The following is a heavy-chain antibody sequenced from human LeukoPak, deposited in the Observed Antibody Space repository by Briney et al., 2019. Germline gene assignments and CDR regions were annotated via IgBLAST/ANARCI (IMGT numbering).Heavy chain of an antibody. J-gene: IGHJ6*03. CDR2: ISSSGSTI. V-gene: IGHV3-48*03. D-gene: IGHD6-19*01. Sequence: GGSLRLSCAASGFTFSSYEMNWVRQAPGKGLEWVSYISSSGSTIYYADSVKGRFTISRDNAKNSLYLQMNSLRAEDTAVYYCAGHGYSSGWEAYYMDVWGKGTTVTVSS. CDR3: AGHGYSSGWEAYYMDV. CDR1: GFTFSSYE.